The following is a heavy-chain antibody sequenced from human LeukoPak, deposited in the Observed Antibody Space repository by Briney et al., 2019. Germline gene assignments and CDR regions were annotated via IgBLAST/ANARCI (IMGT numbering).Heavy chain of an antibody. Sequence: PSETLSLTCTVSGGSISSYYWSWIRQPPGKGLEWIGYIYYSGSTNHHPSLKSRVTISVDTSKNQFSLRLSSVTAADTAVYYCARMHRSSGWCFDLWGRGTLVTVSS. CDR3: ARMHRSSGWCFDL. CDR1: GGSISSYY. D-gene: IGHD6-19*01. V-gene: IGHV4-59*01. CDR2: IYYSGST. J-gene: IGHJ2*01.